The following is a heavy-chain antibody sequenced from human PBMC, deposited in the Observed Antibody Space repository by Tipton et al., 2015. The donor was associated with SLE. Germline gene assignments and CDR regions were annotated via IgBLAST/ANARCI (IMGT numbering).Heavy chain of an antibody. CDR3: ARGGGSYYDY. J-gene: IGHJ4*02. Sequence: TLSLTCTVSGGSISSYYWCWIRQPAGGGLEWIGRIYTNENTNYNPSLKSRVTMSVDTSKNHFSLKLISVTAADTAVYYCARGGGSYYDYWGQGTLVTVSS. D-gene: IGHD1-26*01. CDR2: IYTNENT. V-gene: IGHV4-4*07. CDR1: GGSISSYY.